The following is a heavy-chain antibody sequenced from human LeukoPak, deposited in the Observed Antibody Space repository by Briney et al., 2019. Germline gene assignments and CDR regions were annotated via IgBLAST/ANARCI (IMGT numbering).Heavy chain of an antibody. CDR3: ARGQPELLSDYYYYMDV. V-gene: IGHV3-7*01. CDR1: GFTFSSYW. Sequence: GGSLRLSCAAPGFTFSSYWMSWVRQAPGKGLEWVANIKQDGSEKYYVDSVKGRFTISRDNAKNSLYLQMNSLRAEDTAVYYCARGQPELLSDYYYYMDVWGKGTTVTVSS. CDR2: IKQDGSEK. J-gene: IGHJ6*03. D-gene: IGHD1-14*01.